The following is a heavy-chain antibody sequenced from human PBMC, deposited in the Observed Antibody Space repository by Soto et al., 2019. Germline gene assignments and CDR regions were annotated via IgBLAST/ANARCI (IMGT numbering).Heavy chain of an antibody. J-gene: IGHJ4*02. CDR2: IKQDGSEK. V-gene: IGHV3-7*05. CDR3: ARAPSRPLSLPGY. Sequence: GGSLRLSCAASGFTFSSYWMSWVRQAPGKGLEWVANIKQDGSEKYYVDSVKGRFTISRDNAENSLYLQMNSLRADDTAVYYCARAPSRPLSLPGYWGQGTLVTVSS. CDR1: GFTFSSYW. D-gene: IGHD3-10*01.